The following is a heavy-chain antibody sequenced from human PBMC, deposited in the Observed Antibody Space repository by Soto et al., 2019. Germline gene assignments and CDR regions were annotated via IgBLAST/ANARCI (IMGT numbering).Heavy chain of an antibody. J-gene: IGHJ4*02. CDR1: GYSFTSYG. CDR2: IIPIFGTA. V-gene: IGHV1-69*01. CDR3: ARDGSLSNYDSSGYPGFDY. D-gene: IGHD3-22*01. Sequence: ASVKFSCKASGYSFTSYGFNWVRQAPGQGLEWMGGIIPIFGTANYAQKFQGRVTITADESTSTAYMELSSLRSEDTAVYYCARDGSLSNYDSSGYPGFDYWGQGTLVTVSS.